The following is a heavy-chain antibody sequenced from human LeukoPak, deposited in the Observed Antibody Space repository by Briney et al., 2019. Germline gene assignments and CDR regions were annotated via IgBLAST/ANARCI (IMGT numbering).Heavy chain of an antibody. CDR2: IYTSGST. CDR3: AAAYYGSGSYYRYNWFDP. J-gene: IGHJ5*02. V-gene: IGHV4-4*07. CDR1: GGSISSYY. Sequence: SETLSPTCTVSGGSISSYYWSWIRQPAGKGLEWIGRIYTSGSTNYNPSLKSRVTMSVDTSKNQFSLKLSSVTAADTAVYYCAAAYYGSGSYYRYNWFDPWGQGTLVTVSS. D-gene: IGHD3-10*01.